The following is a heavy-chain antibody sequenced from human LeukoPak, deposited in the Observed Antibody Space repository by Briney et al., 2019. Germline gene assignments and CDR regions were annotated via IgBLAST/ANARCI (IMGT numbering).Heavy chain of an antibody. Sequence: SETLSLTCTVSGGSIRSYYWSWIRQAPGKGLEWIGFISYSGYTSYSPSLKSRVAISVDTSKSQFSLRLSSLTAADTAIYYCARGRNDNGGMFFDSWAQGTLVTVSS. V-gene: IGHV4-59*01. CDR2: ISYSGYT. CDR1: GGSIRSYY. CDR3: ARGRNDNGGMFFDS. J-gene: IGHJ4*02. D-gene: IGHD4-23*01.